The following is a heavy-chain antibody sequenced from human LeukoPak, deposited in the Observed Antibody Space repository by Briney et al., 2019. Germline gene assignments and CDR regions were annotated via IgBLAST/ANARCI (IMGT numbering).Heavy chain of an antibody. D-gene: IGHD6-13*01. CDR3: AKDSSPYYYYYYMDV. CDR2: ISGDGGST. V-gene: IGHV3-43*02. Sequence: PGGCLRLSCAASGFTFDDYAMHWVRQAPGKGLEWVSLISGDGGSTYYADSVKGRFTISRDNSKNSLYLQMNSLRTEDTALYYCAKDSSPYYYYYYMDVWGKGTTVTVSS. CDR1: GFTFDDYA. J-gene: IGHJ6*03.